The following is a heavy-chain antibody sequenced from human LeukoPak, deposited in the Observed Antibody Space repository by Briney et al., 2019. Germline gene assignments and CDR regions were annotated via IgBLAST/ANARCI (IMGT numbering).Heavy chain of an antibody. J-gene: IGHJ2*01. D-gene: IGHD6-19*01. Sequence: PSQTLSLTCTVSGGSISSGGNYWSWIRQHPGKGLEWIGYIYYSGSTNYNPSLKSRVTISVDTSKNQFFLKLSSVTAADTAVYYCARVGVAVAAEGGFDLWGRGTLVTVSS. CDR1: GGSISSGGNY. CDR3: ARVGVAVAAEGGFDL. CDR2: IYYSGST. V-gene: IGHV4-61*08.